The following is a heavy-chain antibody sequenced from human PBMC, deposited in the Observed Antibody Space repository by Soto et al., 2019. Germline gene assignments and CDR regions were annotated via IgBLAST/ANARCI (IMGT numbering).Heavy chain of an antibody. CDR1: GGSISSYY. V-gene: IGHV4-59*01. CDR3: ARFDRDSGYDLLDY. Sequence: SETLSLTCTVSGGSISSYYWSWIRQPPGKGLEWIGYIYYSGSTNYNPSLKSRVTISVDTSKNQFSLKLSSVTAADTAVYYCARFDRDSGYDLLDYWGQGTLVT. D-gene: IGHD5-12*01. CDR2: IYYSGST. J-gene: IGHJ4*02.